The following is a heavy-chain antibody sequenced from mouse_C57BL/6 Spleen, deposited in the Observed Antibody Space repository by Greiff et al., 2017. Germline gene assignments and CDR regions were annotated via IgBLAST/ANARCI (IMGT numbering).Heavy chain of an antibody. CDR2: ISYDGSN. CDR1: GYSITSGYY. V-gene: IGHV3-6*01. J-gene: IGHJ1*03. D-gene: IGHD1-1*01. CDR3: ARLLRSDWYFDV. Sequence: EVKLLESGPGLVKPSPSLSLTCSVTGYSITSGYYWNWIRQFPGNKLEWMGYISYDGSNNYNPSLKNRIPITRDTSKNQFFLKLNSVTTEDTATYYCARLLRSDWYFDVWGTGTTVTVSS.